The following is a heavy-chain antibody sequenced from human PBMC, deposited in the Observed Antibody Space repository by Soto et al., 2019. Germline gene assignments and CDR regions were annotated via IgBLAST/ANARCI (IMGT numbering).Heavy chain of an antibody. CDR2: IYYSGST. CDR3: ARHKKVTIFGVVTWFDP. J-gene: IGHJ5*02. V-gene: IGHV4-39*01. D-gene: IGHD3-3*01. CDR1: GGSISSSSYY. Sequence: PSETLSLTCTVSGGSISSSSYYWGWIRQPPGKGLEWFGSIYYSGSTYYNPSLRSRVTISVDTSKNQFSLKLSSVTAADTAVYYCARHKKVTIFGVVTWFDPWGQGTLVTVSS.